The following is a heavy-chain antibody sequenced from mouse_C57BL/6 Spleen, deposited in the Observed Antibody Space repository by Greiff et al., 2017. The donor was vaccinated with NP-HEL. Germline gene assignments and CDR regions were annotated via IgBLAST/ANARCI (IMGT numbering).Heavy chain of an antibody. CDR2: FHPYNDDT. CDR3: ASSYYGSTYWYFDV. Sequence: QVQLQQSGAELVKPGASVKLSCKASGYTFTTSPIEWMKQNHGKSLEWIGNFHPYNDDTKYNEKFKGKATLTVEKSSSTVYLELSRLTSDDSAVYYCASSYYGSTYWYFDVWGTGTTVTVSS. J-gene: IGHJ1*03. V-gene: IGHV1-47*01. CDR1: GYTFTTSP. D-gene: IGHD1-1*01.